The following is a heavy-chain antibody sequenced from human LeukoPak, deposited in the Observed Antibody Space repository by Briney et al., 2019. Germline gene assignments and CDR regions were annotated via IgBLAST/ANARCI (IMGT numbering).Heavy chain of an antibody. V-gene: IGHV1-69*05. Sequence: ASVKVSCKASGGTFSSYAISWVRQAPGQGLEWMGGIIPIFGTANYAQKFQGRVTITTDESTSTAYMELSSLRSEDTAVYYCSPLYYGSGSYWDYWGQGTLVTVSS. CDR1: GGTFSSYA. D-gene: IGHD3-10*01. CDR2: IIPIFGTA. J-gene: IGHJ4*02. CDR3: SPLYYGSGSYWDY.